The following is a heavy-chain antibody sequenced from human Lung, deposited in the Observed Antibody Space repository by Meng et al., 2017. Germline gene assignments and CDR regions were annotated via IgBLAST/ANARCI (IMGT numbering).Heavy chain of an antibody. Sequence: HPVGAGLLKPSEALSLTCVVSGGSFSDYYWIWIRQPPGKGLEWIGEINHSGSTNYNPSLESRATISVDTSQNNLSLKLSSVTAADSAVYYCARGPTTMAHDFDYWGQGTLVTVSS. J-gene: IGHJ4*02. D-gene: IGHD4-11*01. CDR1: GGSFSDYY. CDR2: INHSGST. CDR3: ARGPTTMAHDFDY. V-gene: IGHV4-34*01.